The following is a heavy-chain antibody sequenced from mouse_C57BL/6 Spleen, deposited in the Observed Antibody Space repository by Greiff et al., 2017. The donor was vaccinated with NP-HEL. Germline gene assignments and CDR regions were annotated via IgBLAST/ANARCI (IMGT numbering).Heavy chain of an antibody. V-gene: IGHV1-52*01. CDR2: IDPSDSET. CDR3: ARQIYDGYHGAMDY. CDR1: GYTFTSYW. J-gene: IGHJ4*01. D-gene: IGHD2-3*01. Sequence: QVQLQQPGAELVRPGSSVKLSCKASGYTFTSYWMHWVKQRPIQGLEWIGNIDPSDSETHYNQKFKDKATLTVDKSSSTAYMQLSSLTSEDSAVYYCARQIYDGYHGAMDYWGQGTSVTVSS.